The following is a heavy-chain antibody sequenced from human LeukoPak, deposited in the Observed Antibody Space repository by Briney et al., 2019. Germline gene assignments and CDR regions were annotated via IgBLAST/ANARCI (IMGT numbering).Heavy chain of an antibody. CDR2: ISSSSSYI. CDR1: GFTFSSYS. V-gene: IGHV3-21*01. J-gene: IGHJ6*04. D-gene: IGHD2-15*01. CDR3: ARDSRYCSGGSCYGMDV. Sequence: GGSLRLSCAASGFTFSSYSMNWVRQAPGKGLEWASSISSSSSYIYYADSVKGRFTISRDNAKNSLYLQMNSLRAEDTAVYYCARDSRYCSGGSCYGMDVWGKGTTVTVSS.